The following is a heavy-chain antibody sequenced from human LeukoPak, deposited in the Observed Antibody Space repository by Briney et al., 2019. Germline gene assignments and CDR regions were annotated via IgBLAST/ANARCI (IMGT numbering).Heavy chain of an antibody. D-gene: IGHD3-10*01. CDR2: INSDGSST. CDR1: GFTFSSYW. V-gene: IGHV3-74*01. CDR3: ARGGYYYGSGSFPPD. J-gene: IGHJ4*02. Sequence: GGSLRLSCAASGFTFSSYWMHWVRQAPGKGLVWVSRINSDGSSTSYADSVKGRFTISRDNAKNTLYLQMNSLRAEDTAVYYCARGGYYYGSGSFPPDWGQGTLVTVSS.